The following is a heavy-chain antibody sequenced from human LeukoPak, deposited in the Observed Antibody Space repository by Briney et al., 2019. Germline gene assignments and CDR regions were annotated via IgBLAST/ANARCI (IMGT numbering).Heavy chain of an antibody. CDR2: ISWNSGSI. Sequence: GGSLRLSCAASGFTFDDYAMHWVRQAPGKGLEWVSGISWNSGSIGYADSVKGRFTISRDDSKNTLYLQMNSLRAEDTAVYYCARDVGPDPISDYPRGRYYYGMDVWGQGTTVTVSS. CDR3: ARDVGPDPISDYPRGRYYYGMDV. D-gene: IGHD3-16*01. J-gene: IGHJ6*02. V-gene: IGHV3-9*01. CDR1: GFTFDDYA.